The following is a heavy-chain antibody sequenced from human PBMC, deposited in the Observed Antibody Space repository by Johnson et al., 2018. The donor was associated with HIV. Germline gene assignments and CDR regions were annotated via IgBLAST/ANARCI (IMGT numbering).Heavy chain of an antibody. CDR1: GFTFRSYG. V-gene: IGHV3-30*03. CDR2: VSYDGSNK. J-gene: IGHJ3*02. D-gene: IGHD6-6*01. Sequence: QVQLVESGGGLVQPGGSLRLSCVASGFTFRSYGMHWVRQAPGKWLERVAFVSYDGSNKYYADSVKGRFTISRDNSKNTLYLQMNSLRAEDTAVYYCARDKGIAARPDAFDIWGQGTMVTVSS. CDR3: ARDKGIAARPDAFDI.